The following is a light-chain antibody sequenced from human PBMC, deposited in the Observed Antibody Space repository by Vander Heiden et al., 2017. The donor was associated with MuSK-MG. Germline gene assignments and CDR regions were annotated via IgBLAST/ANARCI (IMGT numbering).Light chain of an antibody. CDR2: GAS. J-gene: IGKJ1*01. Sequence: PGERVTLSCRASQSVSNTYLTWYQQKPGQAPRLLIYGASTRATSIPARFSGSGSGTDFTLTISRLQPEDFAVYYCQQDHNLPWTFGQGTKVXSK. V-gene: IGKV3D-7*01. CDR1: QSVSNTY. CDR3: QQDHNLPWT.